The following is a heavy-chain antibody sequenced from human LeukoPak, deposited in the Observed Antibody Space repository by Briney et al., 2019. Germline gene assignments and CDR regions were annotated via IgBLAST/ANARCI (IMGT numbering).Heavy chain of an antibody. Sequence: GGSLRLSCAASGFTFSSYAMSWVRQAPGKGLEWVSAISGSGGSTYYADSVKGRFTISRDNAKNSLYLQMGSLRAEDTALYYCARAPITSPFYFDYWGQGTLVTVSS. CDR1: GFTFSSYA. D-gene: IGHD2-2*01. J-gene: IGHJ4*02. CDR3: ARAPITSPFYFDY. V-gene: IGHV3-23*01. CDR2: ISGSGGST.